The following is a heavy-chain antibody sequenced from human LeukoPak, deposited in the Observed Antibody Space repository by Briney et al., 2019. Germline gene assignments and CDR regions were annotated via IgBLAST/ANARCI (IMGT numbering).Heavy chain of an antibody. CDR1: GFSLSSYW. V-gene: IGHV3-7*01. D-gene: IGHD3-22*01. Sequence: RTGGSLRLSCAASGFSLSSYWMTWVRQAPGKGLEWVACINQDGSGRYCVDSVKGRFTISRDNAKNLLYLQMNSLRVDDTAVYYCAKYDSSGYVDPWGQGTLVTVSS. CDR2: INQDGSGR. CDR3: AKYDSSGYVDP. J-gene: IGHJ5*02.